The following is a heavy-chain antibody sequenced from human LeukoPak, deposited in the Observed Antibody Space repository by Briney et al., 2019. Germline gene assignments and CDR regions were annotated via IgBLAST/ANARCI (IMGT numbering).Heavy chain of an antibody. Sequence: PGGSLRLSCAASGFTFSNYWMSWVRQAPGKGLEWVANIKQDGSEKYYVDSVKGRFTISRDNAKNSLYLQMNSLRAEDTAVYYCARGSKAAPGTFDYWSQGTLVTVSS. CDR2: IKQDGSEK. V-gene: IGHV3-7*01. CDR3: ARGSKAAPGTFDY. CDR1: GFTFSNYW. D-gene: IGHD6-13*01. J-gene: IGHJ4*02.